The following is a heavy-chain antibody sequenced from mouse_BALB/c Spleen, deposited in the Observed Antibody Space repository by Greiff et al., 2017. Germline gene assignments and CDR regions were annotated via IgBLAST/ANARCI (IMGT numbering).Heavy chain of an antibody. CDR3: ARPTVVDTHFDY. D-gene: IGHD1-1*01. Sequence: EVQLVESGGGLVKPGGSLKLSCAASGFTFSSYAMSWVRQTPEKRLEWVASISSGGSTYYPDSVKGRFTISRDNARNILYLQMSSLRSEDTAMYYCARPTVVDTHFDYWGQGTTLTVSS. V-gene: IGHV5-6-5*01. CDR2: ISSGGST. CDR1: GFTFSSYA. J-gene: IGHJ2*01.